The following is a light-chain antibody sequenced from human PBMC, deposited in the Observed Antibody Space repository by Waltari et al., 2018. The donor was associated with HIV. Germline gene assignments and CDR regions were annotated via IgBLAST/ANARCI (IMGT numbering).Light chain of an antibody. Sequence: QSALTQSRSVSGSPGPAVTISCTGPSRAVGGYNYVPCYQQHPGKVPKLMIYDVNKRPSGVPDRFSGSKSANTASLTISGLQAEDEADYYCCSYAGSYTWVFGGGTKLTVL. CDR3: CSYAGSYTWV. V-gene: IGLV2-11*01. CDR1: SRAVGGYNY. CDR2: DVN. J-gene: IGLJ3*02.